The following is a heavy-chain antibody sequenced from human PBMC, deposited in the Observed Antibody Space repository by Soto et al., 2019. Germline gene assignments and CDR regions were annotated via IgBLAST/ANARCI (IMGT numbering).Heavy chain of an antibody. CDR2: ISGSGGST. CDR3: AKSPAAAGNGYYYYYGMDV. V-gene: IGHV3-23*01. Sequence: PGGSLRLSCAASGFTFSSYAMSRVRQAPGKGLEWVSAISGSGGSTYYADSVKGRFTISRDNSKNTLYLQMNSLRAEDTAVYYCAKSPAAAGNGYYYYYGMDVWGQGTTVTVSS. D-gene: IGHD6-13*01. J-gene: IGHJ6*02. CDR1: GFTFSSYA.